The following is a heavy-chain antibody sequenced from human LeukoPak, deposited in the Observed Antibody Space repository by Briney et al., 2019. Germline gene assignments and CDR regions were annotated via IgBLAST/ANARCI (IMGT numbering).Heavy chain of an antibody. J-gene: IGHJ4*02. D-gene: IGHD3-9*01. V-gene: IGHV3-21*01. Sequence: GALRLSCAASGFTFSSYSMNWVRQAPGKGLEWVSSISSSSGYIYYADSVKGRFTISRDNAKNSLYLQMNSLRAEDTAVYYCARDPILTGDYWGQGTLVTVSS. CDR2: ISSSSGYI. CDR1: GFTFSSYS. CDR3: ARDPILTGDY.